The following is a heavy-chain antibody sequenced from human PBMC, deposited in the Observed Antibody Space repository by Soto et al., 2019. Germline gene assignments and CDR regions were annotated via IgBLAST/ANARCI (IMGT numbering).Heavy chain of an antibody. CDR1: GYSFTSYW. V-gene: IGHV5-51*01. CDR2: IYPGDSDT. Sequence: GESLKISCKGSGYSFTSYWIGWVRQMPGKGLEWMGIIYPGDSDTRYSPSFQGQVTISADKSISTAYLQWSSLKASDTAMYYRARPLLRYFDWSPVSYWGQGTLVTVSS. CDR3: ARPLLRYFDWSPVSY. J-gene: IGHJ4*02. D-gene: IGHD3-9*01.